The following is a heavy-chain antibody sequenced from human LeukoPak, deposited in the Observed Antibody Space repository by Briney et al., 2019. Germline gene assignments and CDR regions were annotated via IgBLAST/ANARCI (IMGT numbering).Heavy chain of an antibody. CDR2: INHSGST. D-gene: IGHD3-22*01. Sequence: SETLSLTCAVYGGSFSGYYWSWIRQPPGKGLEWIGEINHSGSTNYNPSLKSRVTISVDTSKNQFSLKLSSVTAADTAVYYCARDGHRRYHYDSSGREDAFDIWGQGTMVIVSS. V-gene: IGHV4-34*01. J-gene: IGHJ3*02. CDR3: ARDGHRRYHYDSSGREDAFDI. CDR1: GGSFSGYY.